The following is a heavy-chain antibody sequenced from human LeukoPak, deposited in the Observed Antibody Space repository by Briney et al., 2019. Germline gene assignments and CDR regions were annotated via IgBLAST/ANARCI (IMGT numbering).Heavy chain of an antibody. CDR1: GGSITNYY. D-gene: IGHD3-22*01. Sequence: SETLSLTCTVSGGSITNYYWNWIRQPAGKGLEWIGRVFTSGSTNCNPSLKSRVTMAVDTSKNQFSLKLTSVTAADTAVYYCARHSSGYYPAIDYWGQGTLVTVSS. CDR2: VFTSGST. J-gene: IGHJ4*02. V-gene: IGHV4-4*07. CDR3: ARHSSGYYPAIDY.